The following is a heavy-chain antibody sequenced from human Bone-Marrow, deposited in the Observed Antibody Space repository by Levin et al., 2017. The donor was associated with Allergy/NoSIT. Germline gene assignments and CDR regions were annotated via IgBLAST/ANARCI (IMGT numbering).Heavy chain of an antibody. D-gene: IGHD3-3*01. J-gene: IGHJ4*02. CDR3: ARVWYYDFWSGYPNLYFFHY. CDR2: ISAYNGNT. V-gene: IGHV1-18*01. Sequence: ASVKVSCKASGYTFTSYGISWVRQAPGQGLEWMGWISAYNGNTNYAQKLQGRVTMTTDTSTSTAYMELRSLRSDGTAVYYCARVWYYDFWSGYPNLYFFHYWGQGTLVTVCS. CDR1: GYTFTSYG.